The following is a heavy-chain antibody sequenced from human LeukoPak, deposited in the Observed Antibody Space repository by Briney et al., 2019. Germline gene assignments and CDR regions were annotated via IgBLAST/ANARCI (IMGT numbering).Heavy chain of an antibody. CDR2: ISSSSSYI. CDR1: GFTFSSYW. V-gene: IGHV3-21*01. J-gene: IGHJ4*02. D-gene: IGHD2-2*01. Sequence: GGSLRLSCAASGFTFSSYWMNWVRQAPGKGLEWVSSISSSSSYIYYADSVKGRFTISRDNAKNSLYLQMNSLRAEDTAVYYCARDGDIVVVPAAPYFDYWGQGTLVTVSS. CDR3: ARDGDIVVVPAAPYFDY.